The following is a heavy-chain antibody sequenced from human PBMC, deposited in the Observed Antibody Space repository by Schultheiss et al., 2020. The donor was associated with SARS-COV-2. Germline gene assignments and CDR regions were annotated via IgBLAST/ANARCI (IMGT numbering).Heavy chain of an antibody. Sequence: GGSLRLSCAASGFTFSSYGMHWVRQAPGKGLEWVAVIWYDGSNKYYADSVKGRFTISRDNSKNTLYLQMNSLRAEDTALYYCARGARFGELLTYYYYGMDVWGQGTTVTVSS. J-gene: IGHJ6*02. CDR2: IWYDGSNK. CDR1: GFTFSSYG. V-gene: IGHV3-33*01. D-gene: IGHD3-10*01. CDR3: ARGARFGELLTYYYYGMDV.